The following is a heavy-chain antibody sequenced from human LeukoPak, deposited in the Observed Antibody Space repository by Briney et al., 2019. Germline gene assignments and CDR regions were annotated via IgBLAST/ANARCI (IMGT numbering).Heavy chain of an antibody. CDR1: GGSISSYY. CDR3: TRGAGWLIDY. CDR2: FHNSGTS. Sequence: SETLSLTCTVSGGSISSYYWSWIRQPAGKGLEWIGYFHNSGTSTYHPSLKSRVTISADTSKNQFSLKLNSLTTADTAVYYCTRGAGWLIDYWGQGILVTVSS. D-gene: IGHD3-16*01. J-gene: IGHJ4*02. V-gene: IGHV4-59*01.